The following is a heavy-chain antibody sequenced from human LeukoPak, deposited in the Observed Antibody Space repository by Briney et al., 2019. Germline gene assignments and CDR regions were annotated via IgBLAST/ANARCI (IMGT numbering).Heavy chain of an antibody. CDR3: ARHPRVYCSSTSCYGGYFDY. V-gene: IGHV3-21*01. Sequence: GGSLRLSCAASGFTFSTYSMNWVRQAPGKGLKWVSSISSSSTYIYYADSVKGRFTISRDNAKNSLYLQMNSLRAEDTAVYYCARHPRVYCSSTSCYGGYFDYWGQGTLVTVSS. CDR1: GFTFSTYS. D-gene: IGHD2-2*01. J-gene: IGHJ4*02. CDR2: ISSSSTYI.